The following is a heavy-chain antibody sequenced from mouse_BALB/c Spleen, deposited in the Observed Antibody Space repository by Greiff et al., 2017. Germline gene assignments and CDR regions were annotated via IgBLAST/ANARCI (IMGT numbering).Heavy chain of an antibody. CDR2: IWSGGST. D-gene: IGHD1-1*01. Sequence: QVHVKQSGPGLVQPSQSLSITCTVSGFSLTSYGVHWVRQSPGKGLEWLGVIWSGGSTDYNAAFISRLSISKDNSKSQVFFKMNSLQADDTAIYYCARKAVVAWDAMDYWGQGTSVTVSS. J-gene: IGHJ4*01. CDR3: ARKAVVAWDAMDY. V-gene: IGHV2-4-1*01. CDR1: GFSLTSYG.